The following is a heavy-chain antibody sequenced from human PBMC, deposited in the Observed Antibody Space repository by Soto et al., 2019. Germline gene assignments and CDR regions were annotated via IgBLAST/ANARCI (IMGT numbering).Heavy chain of an antibody. CDR1: GLTFRSYC. D-gene: IGHD3-10*01. J-gene: IGHJ4*02. Sequence: PGGCMRISSVASGLTFRSYCMSWVRQSPGKGLEWVSGFRAGGDDGTTYYADSVKGRFTISRDNSKNTLFLQMNSLRAEDTAIYYCAKKVNSSSGSHYFDYFGQGTLVTVYS. V-gene: IGHV3-23*01. CDR3: AKKVNSSSGSHYFDY. CDR2: FRAGGDDGTT.